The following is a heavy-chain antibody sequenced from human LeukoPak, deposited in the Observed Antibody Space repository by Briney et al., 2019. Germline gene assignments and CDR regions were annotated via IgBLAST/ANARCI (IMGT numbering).Heavy chain of an antibody. CDR3: VRGTGFFDY. D-gene: IGHD1-14*01. CDR2: INNDGSST. Sequence: PGGSLRLSCAASGFTFSTYWMHWVRQPPGRGLVWVSRINNDGSSTSYADSVKGRFTISRDNAKNTLYLQMNSLRDEDTAVYYCVRGTGFFDYWGQGSLVTVSS. CDR1: GFTFSTYW. J-gene: IGHJ4*02. V-gene: IGHV3-74*01.